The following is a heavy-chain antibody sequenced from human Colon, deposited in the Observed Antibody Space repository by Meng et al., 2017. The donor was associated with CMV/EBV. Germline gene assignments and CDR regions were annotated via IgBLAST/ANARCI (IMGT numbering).Heavy chain of an antibody. CDR2: IYYSGST. V-gene: IGHV4-59*08. CDR1: GGSISSYY. J-gene: IGHJ4*02. Sequence: QVQLQESGPGLVKPSVXLSLTCTVSGGSISSYYWSWIRQPPGKGLEWIGHIYYSGSTNYNPSLKSRVTISVDTSKNQFSLKLSSVTATDTAVYYCARQSGYFDYWGQGTLVTVSS. CDR3: ARQSGYFDY. D-gene: IGHD3-10*01.